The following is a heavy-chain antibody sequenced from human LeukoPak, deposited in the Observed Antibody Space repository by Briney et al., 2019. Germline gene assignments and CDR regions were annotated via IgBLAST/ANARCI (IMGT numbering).Heavy chain of an antibody. Sequence: SQTLSLTCTVSGGSISSGSYYWSWIPQPAGKGLEWVGRIYTSGSTNYNPSLQSRVTISVDTSKNQFSLMLSSVTAADTAVCYCAGGGWSQLDYWGQGPVVTVSS. CDR1: GGSISSGSYY. D-gene: IGHD6-19*01. V-gene: IGHV4-61*02. CDR3: AGGGWSQLDY. J-gene: IGHJ4*02. CDR2: IYTSGST.